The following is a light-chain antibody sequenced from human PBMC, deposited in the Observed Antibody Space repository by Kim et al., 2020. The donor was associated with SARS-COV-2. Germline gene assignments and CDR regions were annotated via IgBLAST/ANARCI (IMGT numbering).Light chain of an antibody. J-gene: IGKJ1*01. V-gene: IGKV3-20*01. CDR3: QQYGSSSWT. CDR1: QSVSSSD. Sequence: SAGERATLSCGASQSVSSSDLAWYQQKPGQAPRLLIHGASSRATGIPDRFSGSGSGTEFTLTISRLEREDFAVYYCQQYGSSSWTFGQGTKVDIK. CDR2: GAS.